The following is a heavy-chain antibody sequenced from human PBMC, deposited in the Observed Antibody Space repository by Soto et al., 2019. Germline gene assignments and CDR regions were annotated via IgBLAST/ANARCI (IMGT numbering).Heavy chain of an antibody. CDR2: INPNSGGT. J-gene: IGHJ4*02. CDR1: GYTFTGYY. D-gene: IGHD3-10*01. Sequence: ASVKVSCKXSGYTFTGYYMHWVRQAPGQGLEWMGWINPNSGGTNYAQKFQGRVTMTRDTSISTAYMELSRLRSDDTAVYYCARDLSEVRGVITDNLGYWGQGTLVTVSS. V-gene: IGHV1-2*02. CDR3: ARDLSEVRGVITDNLGY.